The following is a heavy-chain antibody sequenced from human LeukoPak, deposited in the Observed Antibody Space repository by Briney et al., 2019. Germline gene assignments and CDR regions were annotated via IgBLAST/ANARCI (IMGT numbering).Heavy chain of an antibody. Sequence: PRGSLRLSCVASGFTFSSYAMSWVRQAPGKGLQWVSAISGSGGSTYYADSVKGRFTISRDKSKNTLYLQMNSLRAEDTAVYYCATDYSSGWYYFFNYWGQGTLVTVSS. J-gene: IGHJ4*02. CDR1: GFTFSSYA. D-gene: IGHD6-19*01. CDR2: ISGSGGST. CDR3: ATDYSSGWYYFFNY. V-gene: IGHV3-23*01.